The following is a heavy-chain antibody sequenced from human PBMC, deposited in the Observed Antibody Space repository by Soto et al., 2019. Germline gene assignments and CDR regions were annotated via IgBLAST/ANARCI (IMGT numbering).Heavy chain of an antibody. Sequence: SETLSLTCAVYGGSVNGYYWNWIRQPPGKGLEWIGEINHTGGTHYSPSLKSRVTMSVDTSKNQFSLRLSSVTAADTAIYYCASRITVFGLLIPPFDPWGHGTQVTVSS. CDR3: ASRITVFGLLIPPFDP. CDR2: INHTGGT. V-gene: IGHV4-34*01. CDR1: GGSVNGYY. D-gene: IGHD3-3*01. J-gene: IGHJ5*02.